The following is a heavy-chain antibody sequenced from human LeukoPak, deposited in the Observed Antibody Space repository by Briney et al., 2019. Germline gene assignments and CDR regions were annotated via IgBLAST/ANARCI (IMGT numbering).Heavy chain of an antibody. CDR2: IYYSGST. V-gene: IGHV4-59*01. D-gene: IGHD3-22*01. CDR1: GGSISSYY. Sequence: SETLSLTCTVSGGSISSYYWSWIRQPPGKGLEWIGYIYYSGSTNYNPSLKSRVTISVDTSKNQFSLKLSSVTAADTAVYYCARTSSRYYYGWFDPWGQGTLVTVSS. CDR3: ARTSSRYYYGWFDP. J-gene: IGHJ5*02.